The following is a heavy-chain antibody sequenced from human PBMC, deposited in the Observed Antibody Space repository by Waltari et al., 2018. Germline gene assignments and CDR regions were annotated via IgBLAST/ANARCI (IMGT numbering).Heavy chain of an antibody. J-gene: IGHJ3*02. CDR2: IWYDGGKK. CDR1: GFTFSGYA. CDR3: ARDNGEQWLINEIGVCDI. Sequence: QVQLVESGGGVVQPGRSLRLSCAASGFTFSGYAMRWVGPAPGKGREGVAVIWYDGGKKLYAVSGKGGFTISRDNSKNTLYLQMSNLRAEDTAVYYCARDNGEQWLINEIGVCDIWGQGTMVTVSP. V-gene: IGHV3-33*01. D-gene: IGHD6-19*01.